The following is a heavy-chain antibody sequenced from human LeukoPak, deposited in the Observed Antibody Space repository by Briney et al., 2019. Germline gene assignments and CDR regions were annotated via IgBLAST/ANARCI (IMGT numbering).Heavy chain of an antibody. CDR2: ISGDGVSP. J-gene: IGHJ4*02. Sequence: GGSLRLSCAASGFTFNNYALTWVRQTSGKGLECVSAISGDGVSPYYVDSVRGRFTISRDNSKNTLYLQMNSLRAEDTALYYCAKGLRLVALDYWGQGTLVTVSS. V-gene: IGHV3-23*01. D-gene: IGHD6-19*01. CDR1: GFTFNNYA. CDR3: AKGLRLVALDY.